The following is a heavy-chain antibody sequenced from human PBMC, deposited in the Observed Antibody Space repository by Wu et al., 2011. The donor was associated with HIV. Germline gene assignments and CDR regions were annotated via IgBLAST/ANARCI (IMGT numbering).Heavy chain of an antibody. CDR3: ARGDY. V-gene: IGHV1-2*02. J-gene: IGHJ4*02. CDR1: GYTFTGYY. CDR2: INPSSGGT. Sequence: QVQLVQSGAEVRKPGASVKVSCKASGYTFTGYYIHWVRQAPGQGLEWMGWINPSSGGTSYSEKFQGRVTMARDTSINTAYMELTRLTSDDTAVYYCARGDYWGQGTLVT.